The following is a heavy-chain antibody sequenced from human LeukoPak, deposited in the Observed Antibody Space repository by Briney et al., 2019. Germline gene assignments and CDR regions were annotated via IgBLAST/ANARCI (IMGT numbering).Heavy chain of an antibody. CDR1: GGTFSSYA. J-gene: IGHJ5*02. Sequence: ASVKVSCKASGGTFSSYAISWVRQAPGQGLEWMGGIIPIFGTANYAQKFQGRVTMTRDTSTSTVYMELSSLRSEDTAVYYCAILRYNWNNLDPWGQGTLVTVSS. V-gene: IGHV1-69*05. D-gene: IGHD1-1*01. CDR3: AILRYNWNNLDP. CDR2: IIPIFGTA.